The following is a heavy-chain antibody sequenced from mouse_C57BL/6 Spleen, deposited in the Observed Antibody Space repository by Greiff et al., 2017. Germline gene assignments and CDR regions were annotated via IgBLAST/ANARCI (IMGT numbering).Heavy chain of an antibody. J-gene: IGHJ4*01. D-gene: IGHD1-1*01. CDR1: GFTFSDYG. V-gene: IGHV5-17*01. CDR2: ISSGGSTI. Sequence: EVKLVESGGGLVKPGGSLKLSCAASGFTFSDYGMHWVRQAPEKGLEWVAYISSGGSTIYYADTVKGRFTISRDNAKNTLFLQMTSLRSEDTAMYYCASPTVVGGDYAMDYWGQGTSVTVSS. CDR3: ASPTVVGGDYAMDY.